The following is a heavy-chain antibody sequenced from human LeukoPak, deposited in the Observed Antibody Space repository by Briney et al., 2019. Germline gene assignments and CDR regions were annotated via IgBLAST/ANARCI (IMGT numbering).Heavy chain of an antibody. CDR1: GFTSYSYG. J-gene: IGHJ5*02. CDR3: AKRPTGEAKNWFDP. Sequence: GGSLRLSCVASGFTSYSYGMSWVRQAPGKGLEWVSGISGSGGNTNYADSVKGRFTISRDNSKNTLYLQMNSLRAEDTAVYYCAKRPTGEAKNWFDPWGQGTLVTVSS. CDR2: ISGSGGNT. V-gene: IGHV3-23*01. D-gene: IGHD7-27*01.